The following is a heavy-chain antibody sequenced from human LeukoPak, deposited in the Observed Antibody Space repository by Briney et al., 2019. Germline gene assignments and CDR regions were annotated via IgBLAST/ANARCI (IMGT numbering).Heavy chain of an antibody. J-gene: IGHJ4*02. D-gene: IGHD5-12*01. CDR1: GYTFTSYA. V-gene: IGHV1-3*03. CDR3: ARAPRGIVATTSYYFDY. CDR2: INAGNGNT. Sequence: GASVKVSCKASGYTFTSYAMHWVGQAPGQRLEWMGWINAGNGNTKYSQEFQGRVTITRDTSASTAYMELSSLRSEDMAVYYCARAPRGIVATTSYYFDYWGQGTLVTVSS.